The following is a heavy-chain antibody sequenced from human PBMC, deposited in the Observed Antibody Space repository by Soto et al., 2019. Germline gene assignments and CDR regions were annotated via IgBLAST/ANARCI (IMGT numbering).Heavy chain of an antibody. D-gene: IGHD1-1*01. CDR1: GDSINSDKYY. CDR3: ARLEGLATISYYFDF. V-gene: IGHV4-39*01. CDR2: IYYRGNT. J-gene: IGHJ4*02. Sequence: QLQLQESGPGLVKPSETLSLTCSVSGDSINSDKYYWGWIRQPPGTGLEWIGSIYYRGNTYYNPSLQTRLTISLDKSKSQFALKLNSVTAADSAVYFWARLEGLATISYYFDFWGQGALVTVSS.